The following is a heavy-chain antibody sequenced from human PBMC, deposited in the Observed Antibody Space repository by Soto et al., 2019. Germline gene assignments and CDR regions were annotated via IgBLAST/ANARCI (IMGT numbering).Heavy chain of an antibody. CDR2: IYYSGST. Sequence: SETLSVTCTVSGGSIISYYWSWIRQPPGKGLEWIGYIYYSGSTNYNPSLKSRVTISVDTSKNQFSLKLSSVTAADTAVYYCASTYYYGSGSHYGMDVWGQGTTVTVSS. CDR1: GGSIISYY. CDR3: ASTYYYGSGSHYGMDV. V-gene: IGHV4-59*01. J-gene: IGHJ6*02. D-gene: IGHD3-10*01.